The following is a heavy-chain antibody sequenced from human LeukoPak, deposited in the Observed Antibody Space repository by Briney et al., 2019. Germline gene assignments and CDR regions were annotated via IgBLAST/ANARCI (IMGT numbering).Heavy chain of an antibody. V-gene: IGHV4-30-4*01. CDR1: GGSISSSDYY. J-gene: IGHJ4*02. CDR2: IYYSGST. CDR3: AREASGSSDFDY. D-gene: IGHD3-10*01. Sequence: SETLSLTCTVSGGSISSSDYYWSWTRQPPGKGLEWIGHIYYSGSTYYNPSLKSRVTISVDTSKNQFSLKLSSVTAADTAVYYCAREASGSSDFDYWGQGTLVTVSS.